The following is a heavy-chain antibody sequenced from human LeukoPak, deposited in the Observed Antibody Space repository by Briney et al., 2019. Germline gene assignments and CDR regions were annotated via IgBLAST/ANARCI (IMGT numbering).Heavy chain of an antibody. CDR3: ARLFRDVTTFDY. CDR1: GFTLSSSW. V-gene: IGHV3-7*01. Sequence: GALRLSCTASGFTLSSSWMSWVRQPPGRGLEWVASIKQDGSQKYYMDSVKGRFTISRDNAKNSLYLQMNSLTAEDTAVYYCARLFRDVTTFDYWGQGTLVTVSS. CDR2: IKQDGSQK. D-gene: IGHD1-1*01. J-gene: IGHJ4*02.